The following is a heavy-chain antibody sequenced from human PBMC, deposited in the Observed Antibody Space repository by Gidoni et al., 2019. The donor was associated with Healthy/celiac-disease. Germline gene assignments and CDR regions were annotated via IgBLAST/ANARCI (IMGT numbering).Heavy chain of an antibody. CDR2: ISWNSGSR. Sequence: EVQLVESGGCLVQPGRSLRLSCSAAGFTFDAYAMHWVRQAPGKGLEWVSGISWNSGSRGYADSVKGRFTISRDNAKNSLYLQMNSLRAEDTALYSGAKDYSNYESFYYYMDVWGKGTTVTVS. V-gene: IGHV3-9*01. CDR3: AKDYSNYESFYYYMDV. CDR1: GFTFDAYA. D-gene: IGHD4-4*01. J-gene: IGHJ6*03.